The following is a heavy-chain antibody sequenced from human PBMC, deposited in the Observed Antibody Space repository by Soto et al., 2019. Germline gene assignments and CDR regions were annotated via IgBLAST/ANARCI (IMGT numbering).Heavy chain of an antibody. J-gene: IGHJ6*02. CDR3: ARADGDCIGNNCYDYYGMDV. V-gene: IGHV1-46*01. CDR1: GYTFSTCY. Sequence: ASVKVSCKASGYTFSTCYMRWVRQAPGQGLEWMGMINPSGGRTNYAQKFQGRVTMTRDTSTSTVYMDLSSLTSEDTAVYYCARADGDCIGNNCYDYYGMDVWGQGSTVTVSS. CDR2: INPSGGRT. D-gene: IGHD2-15*01.